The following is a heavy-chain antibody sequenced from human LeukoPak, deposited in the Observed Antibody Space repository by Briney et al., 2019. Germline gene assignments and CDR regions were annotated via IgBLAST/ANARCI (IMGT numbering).Heavy chain of an antibody. Sequence: PGGSLRLSCAASGFTFSNYGMHWVRQAPGKGLEWVAFIRYDGSNKYYADSVKGRFTISRDNAKNSLYLQMNSLRAEDTAVYYCARLLCESSVGSSCQMNYYYYYYMDVWGKGTTVTVSS. CDR1: GFTFSNYG. CDR2: IRYDGSNK. D-gene: IGHD6-13*01. J-gene: IGHJ6*03. V-gene: IGHV3-30*02. CDR3: ARLLCESSVGSSCQMNYYYYYYMDV.